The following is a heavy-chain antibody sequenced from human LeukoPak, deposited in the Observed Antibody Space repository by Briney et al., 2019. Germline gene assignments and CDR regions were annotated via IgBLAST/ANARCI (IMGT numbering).Heavy chain of an antibody. D-gene: IGHD5-12*01. CDR2: IYSGGST. Sequence: GRSLRLSCAASGFTVSRNDMSWVRQAAGKGLEWVSVIYSGGSTYYGDSVKGRFTISRDNSKNTLYLQMNSLRAEDTAVYYCARDSGYDLRPTLDFWGQGTLVTVSS. V-gene: IGHV3-53*01. J-gene: IGHJ4*02. CDR1: GFTVSRND. CDR3: ARDSGYDLRPTLDF.